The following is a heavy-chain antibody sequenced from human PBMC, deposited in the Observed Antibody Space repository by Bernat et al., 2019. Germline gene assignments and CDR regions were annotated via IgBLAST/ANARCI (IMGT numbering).Heavy chain of an antibody. D-gene: IGHD3-22*01. Sequence: EVQLVESGGGLVKPGGSLRLSCAASGFTFSSYTMNWVRQAPGKGLEWVSSISSSSSYIYYADPVKGRFTISRDNAKNSLYLQMNSLRAEDTAVYYCARRDYYDSLFDYWGQGTLVTVSS. V-gene: IGHV3-21*01. CDR2: ISSSSSYI. J-gene: IGHJ4*02. CDR1: GFTFSSYT. CDR3: ARRDYYDSLFDY.